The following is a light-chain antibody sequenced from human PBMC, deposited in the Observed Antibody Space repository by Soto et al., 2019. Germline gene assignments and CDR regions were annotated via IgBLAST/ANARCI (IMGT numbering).Light chain of an antibody. J-gene: IGKJ1*01. V-gene: IGKV1-5*03. CDR1: QSISSW. CDR3: QQYNSYSPWT. Sequence: DIQVTQSPSTLSASVGDRVTITCRASQSISSWLAWYQQKPGKAPKLLIHKASSLESGVPSRFSGSGSGTEFTLTISSLQPDDFATYYCQQYNSYSPWTFGQGTKVEIK. CDR2: KAS.